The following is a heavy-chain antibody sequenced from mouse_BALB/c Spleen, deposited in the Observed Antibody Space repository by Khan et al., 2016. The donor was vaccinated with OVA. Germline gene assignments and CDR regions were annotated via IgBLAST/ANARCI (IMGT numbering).Heavy chain of an antibody. D-gene: IGHD2-10*01. CDR1: GFSLTNYG. Sequence: QMQLEESGPGLAAPSQSLSITCTISGFSLTNYGVHWVRQPPGKGLEWLVVIWSDGTTNYNSALNSRLTITKDNSQSQVFLKMNSLQTDDTAIYVCARQPYYHYNIMDYWGQGTSVTVSS. V-gene: IGHV2-6-1*01. CDR2: IWSDGTT. CDR3: ARQPYYHYNIMDY. J-gene: IGHJ4*01.